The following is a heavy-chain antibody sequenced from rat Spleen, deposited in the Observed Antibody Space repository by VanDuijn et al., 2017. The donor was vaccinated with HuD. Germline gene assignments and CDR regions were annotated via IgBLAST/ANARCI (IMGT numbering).Heavy chain of an antibody. CDR3: AREPTLAALSTGFFDF. J-gene: IGHJ1*01. CDR1: GFSLTSYH. D-gene: IGHD1-2*01. V-gene: IGHV2-43*01. Sequence: QVQLKESGPGLVQPSQTLSLTCTVSGFSLTSYHVSWVRQPPGKGLEWMGLIWTGRTTAYNSLLKSRLSISRDNSKSQVFLKMNSLQTEDTATYYGAREPTLAALSTGFFDFWGPGTMVTVSS. CDR2: IWTGRTT.